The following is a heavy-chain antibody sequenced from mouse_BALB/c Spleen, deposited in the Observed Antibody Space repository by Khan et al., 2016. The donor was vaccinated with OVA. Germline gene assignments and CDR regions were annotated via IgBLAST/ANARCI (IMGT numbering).Heavy chain of an antibody. D-gene: IGHD1-1*01. CDR2: INTNNGGT. V-gene: IGHV1S81*02. CDR1: GYTFTSFY. Sequence: QVQLKQSGAELVKPGASVKLSCKASGYTFTSFYIYWVKQRPGQGLEWIGEINTNNGGTNANEKFKSKATLTVDKSSSTAYLELSSLTSEDSAVFSCPRGEYGSPFTYWGQGTLVTVSA. J-gene: IGHJ3*01. CDR3: PRGEYGSPFTY.